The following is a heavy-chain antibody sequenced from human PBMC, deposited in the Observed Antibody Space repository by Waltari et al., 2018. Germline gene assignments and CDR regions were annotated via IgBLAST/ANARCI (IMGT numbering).Heavy chain of an antibody. J-gene: IGHJ3*01. V-gene: IGHV1-8*01. D-gene: IGHD5-18*01. CDR3: VRGYSHDRDGAFDV. CDR1: GYSFTSLY. CDR2: MNPKNGNT. Sequence: QVQLVQSGAEVNKPGASVKVSCKASGYSFTSLYINWFRQATGQGLEWMGWMNPKNGNTGSAQKFQGRVTLTRDISINTAYMELSSLSLEDTAVYYCVRGYSHDRDGAFDVWGQGTVVTVSS.